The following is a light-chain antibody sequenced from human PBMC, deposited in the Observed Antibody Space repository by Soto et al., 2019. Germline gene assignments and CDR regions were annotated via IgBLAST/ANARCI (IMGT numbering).Light chain of an antibody. CDR1: QRISNY. V-gene: IGKV1-39*01. CDR3: QETYSTPRT. CDR2: AAS. J-gene: IGKJ1*01. Sequence: DIQMTQSPSSLSASVGDRVTITCRASQRISNYLNWYQQKPGRAPNLLIYAASILQSGVPSRFGGSGSGTDFTLTISSPQPEDFATYYCQETYSTPRTFGQGTKVDIK.